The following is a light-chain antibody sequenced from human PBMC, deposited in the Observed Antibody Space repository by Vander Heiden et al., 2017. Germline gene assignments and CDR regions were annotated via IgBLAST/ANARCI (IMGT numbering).Light chain of an antibody. CDR3: QQYDSFPFT. CDR2: DAS. V-gene: IGKV1-33*01. CDR1: QDITNH. J-gene: IGKJ3*01. Sequence: DIQMTQSPSSLSASVGDRVTITCQASQDITNHLNWYQHKPGKAPKLLIYDASNLETGVPSRFSGSGSGTDFTFTINSLQPEDIATYYCQQYDSFPFTFGHGTKVDIK.